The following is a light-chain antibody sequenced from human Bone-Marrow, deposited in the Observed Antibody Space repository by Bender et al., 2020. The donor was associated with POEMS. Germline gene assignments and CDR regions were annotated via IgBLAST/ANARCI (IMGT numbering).Light chain of an antibody. CDR2: EVT. Sequence: QSALTQPASVSGSPGQSIIISCTGTSTDVGRYDLVSWYQHHPGKAPKLIIYEVTQRPSGISSRFSGSKSDNTASLTISGLQAEDEADYYCCSYANTSTDVVFGGGTKLTVL. CDR3: CSYANTSTDVV. CDR1: STDVGRYDL. J-gene: IGLJ2*01. V-gene: IGLV2-23*02.